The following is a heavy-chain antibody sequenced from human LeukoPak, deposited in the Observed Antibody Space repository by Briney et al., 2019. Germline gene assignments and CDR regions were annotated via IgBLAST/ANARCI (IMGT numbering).Heavy chain of an antibody. CDR1: GYTFTSYG. CDR3: ARDRADYIVVVPAAIRAFDI. J-gene: IGHJ3*02. V-gene: IGHV1-18*01. CDR2: ISAYNGNT. Sequence: GASVKVSCKASGYTFTSYGSSWVRQAPGQALEWMGWISAYNGNTNYAQKLQGRVTMTTDTSTSTAYMELRSLRSDDTAVYYCARDRADYIVVVPAAIRAFDIWGQGTMITVSS. D-gene: IGHD2-2*01.